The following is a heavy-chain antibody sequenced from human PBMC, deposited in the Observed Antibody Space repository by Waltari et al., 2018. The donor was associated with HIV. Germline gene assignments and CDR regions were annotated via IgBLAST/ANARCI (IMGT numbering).Heavy chain of an antibody. J-gene: IGHJ3*02. D-gene: IGHD3-22*01. Sequence: ASGYTFTNYWIAWVRQMSGEGLEWMGIIYPFDSDTRYNPSFEGQITISVDKSLASAYLEWSNLNASDAAIYYCARLFYYDTTGYINNAFDIWGQGTVVTVS. CDR3: ARLFYYDTTGYINNAFDI. V-gene: IGHV5-51*01. CDR2: IYPFDSDT. CDR1: GYTFTNYW.